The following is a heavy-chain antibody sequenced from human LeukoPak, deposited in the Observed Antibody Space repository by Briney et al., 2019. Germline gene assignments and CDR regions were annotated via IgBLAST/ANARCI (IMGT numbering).Heavy chain of an antibody. V-gene: IGHV3-66*02. CDR2: LYSSGTT. D-gene: IGHD3-3*01. J-gene: IGHJ4*02. CDR1: GFTVNSKY. Sequence: GGSLRLSXAVSGFTVNSKYMNWVCQAPGKGLEWVSILYSSGTTYYADSVKGRFTISRDNSKNTLYLQMNSVRAEDTAVYYCAANYDFWSGYPPDWGQGTLVTVSS. CDR3: AANYDFWSGYPPD.